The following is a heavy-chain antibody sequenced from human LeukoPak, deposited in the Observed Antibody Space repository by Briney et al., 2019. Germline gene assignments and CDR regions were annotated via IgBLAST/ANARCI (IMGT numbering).Heavy chain of an antibody. V-gene: IGHV1-46*01. J-gene: IGHJ5*02. CDR1: GYTFTSYY. Sequence: ASVKVSCKASGYTFTSYYMHWVRQAPGQGLEWMGIINPSGGSTSYAQKFQGRVTMTRDTSTSTAYMELRSLRSDDTAVYYCAREYYDILTGFASHFDPWGQGTLVTVSS. D-gene: IGHD3-9*01. CDR2: INPSGGST. CDR3: AREYYDILTGFASHFDP.